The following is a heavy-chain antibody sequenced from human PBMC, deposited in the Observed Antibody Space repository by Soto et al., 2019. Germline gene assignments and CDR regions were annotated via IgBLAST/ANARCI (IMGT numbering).Heavy chain of an antibody. CDR3: ARGRRYCPIGVCYLTRQADV. J-gene: IGHJ6*02. CDR2: ISAFNGST. CDR1: GYTFKTYD. Sequence: VQVVQSGAEVKKPGASVKVSCEASGYTFKTYDIYWVRQAPGQGLEWMGRISAFNGSTEYAQNLQGRVTMTADTATSTAHMELRSLTSDDTAVYYCARGRRYCPIGVCYLTRQADVWGQGTTVTVSS. D-gene: IGHD2-8*01. V-gene: IGHV1-18*01.